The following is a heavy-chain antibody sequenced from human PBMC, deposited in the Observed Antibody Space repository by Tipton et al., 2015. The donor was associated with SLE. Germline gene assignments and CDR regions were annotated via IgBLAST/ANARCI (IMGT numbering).Heavy chain of an antibody. V-gene: IGHV3-23*01. CDR1: GGSVSSGSYY. CDR2: NSGSGGST. Sequence: LSLTCTVSGGSVSSGSYYWSWVRQASGKGLEWVSANSGSGGSTYYADSVKGRFTISRDNSTNTLYLQMNTLRAEDTAVYYSAKSPLWFGEFFDYWGQGTLVTVSS. CDR3: AKSPLWFGEFFDY. D-gene: IGHD3-10*01. J-gene: IGHJ4*02.